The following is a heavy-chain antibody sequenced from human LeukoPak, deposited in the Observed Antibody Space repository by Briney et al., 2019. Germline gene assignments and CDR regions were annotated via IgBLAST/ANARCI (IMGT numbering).Heavy chain of an antibody. CDR2: TWYDGSNK. CDR3: AREIKYSSGWYGPFDY. Sequence: GGSLRLSCAASGFTFSSYGMHWVRQAPGKGLEWVAVTWYDGSNKYYADSVKGRFTISRDNSKNTLYLQMNSLRAEDTAVYYCAREIKYSSGWYGPFDYWGQGTPVTVSS. CDR1: GFTFSSYG. J-gene: IGHJ4*02. D-gene: IGHD6-19*01. V-gene: IGHV3-33*01.